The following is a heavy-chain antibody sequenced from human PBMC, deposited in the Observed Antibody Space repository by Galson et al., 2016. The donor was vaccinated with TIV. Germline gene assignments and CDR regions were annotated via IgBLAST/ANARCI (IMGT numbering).Heavy chain of an antibody. Sequence: SLRLSCAASGLSVNINYLTWVRQAPGKGLEWVSLISDGGTTYYPDSVKGRFTISRDNSRNTLYLHMNGLRAEDTAIYYCARDRVIDATYYYYYYGMDVWGQGTTVTVPS. V-gene: IGHV3-66*02. CDR3: ARDRVIDATYYYYYYGMDV. D-gene: IGHD2-15*01. J-gene: IGHJ6*02. CDR2: ISDGGTT. CDR1: GLSVNINY.